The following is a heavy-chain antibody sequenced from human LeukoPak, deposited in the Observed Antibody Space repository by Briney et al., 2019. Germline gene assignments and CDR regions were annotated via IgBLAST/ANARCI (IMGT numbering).Heavy chain of an antibody. Sequence: GGSLRLSCAASGFTFSSYSMNWVRQAPGKGLEWVSSISSSSSYIYYADSVKGRFTISRDNAKNSLYLQMNSLIAEDTAVYYCARRAGAYTHPYDYWGQGTLVTVS. V-gene: IGHV3-21*04. CDR3: ARRAGAYTHPYDY. CDR1: GFTFSSYS. D-gene: IGHD3-16*01. J-gene: IGHJ4*02. CDR2: ISSSSSYI.